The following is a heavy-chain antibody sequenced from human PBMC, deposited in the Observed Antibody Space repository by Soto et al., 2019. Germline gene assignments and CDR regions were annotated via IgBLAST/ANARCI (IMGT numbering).Heavy chain of an antibody. V-gene: IGHV6-1*01. J-gene: IGHJ6*02. CDR2: TYYRSKWYN. CDR1: GDSVSSNSAA. D-gene: IGHD2-15*01. Sequence: SQTLSLTCAISGDSVSSNSAAWNWIRQSPSRGLEWLGRTYYRSKWYNDYAVPVKSRITINPDTSKNPFSLQLNSVTPEDTAVYYCARGMGHCSGGSCAYGMDVWGQGTTVTVSS. CDR3: ARGMGHCSGGSCAYGMDV.